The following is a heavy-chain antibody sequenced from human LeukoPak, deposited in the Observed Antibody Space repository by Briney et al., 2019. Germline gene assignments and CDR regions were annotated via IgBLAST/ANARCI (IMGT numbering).Heavy chain of an antibody. CDR1: GYTFTSYY. D-gene: IGHD4-11*01. CDR3: ARGLTTAHYYYYMDV. CDR2: INPSGGST. V-gene: IGHV1-46*01. J-gene: IGHJ6*03. Sequence: ASVKVSCKASGYTFTSYYMHWVRQAPGQGLEWMGIINPSGGSTSYAQKFQGRVTMTRDTSTSTVYMELSSLRSDDTAVYYCARGLTTAHYYYYMDVWGKGTTVTVSS.